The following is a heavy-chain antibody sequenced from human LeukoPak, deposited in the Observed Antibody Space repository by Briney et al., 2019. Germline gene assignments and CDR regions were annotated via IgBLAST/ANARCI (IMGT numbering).Heavy chain of an antibody. J-gene: IGHJ4*02. CDR2: IIPIFGTA. CDR1: GGTFSSYA. D-gene: IGHD5-12*01. CDR3: ARHPKDIAKPIDY. V-gene: IGHV1-69*13. Sequence: ASVKVSCKASGGTFSSYAISWVRQAPGQGLEWIGGIIPIFGTANYAQKFQGRVTITADESTSTAYMELSSLRSEDTAVYYCARHPKDIAKPIDYWGQGTLVTVSS.